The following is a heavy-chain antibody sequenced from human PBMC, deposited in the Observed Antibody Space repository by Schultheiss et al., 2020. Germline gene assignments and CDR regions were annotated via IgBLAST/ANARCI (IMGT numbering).Heavy chain of an antibody. D-gene: IGHD6-13*01. Sequence: GESLKISCAASGFTFSSYAMSWVRQAPGKGLEWVAVIWYDGSNKYYADSVKGRFTISRDNSKNTLYLQMNSLRAEDTAVYYCARGSIAAAGTLWYWGQGTLVTVSS. CDR2: IWYDGSNK. V-gene: IGHV3-33*08. CDR1: GFTFSSYA. CDR3: ARGSIAAAGTLWY. J-gene: IGHJ4*02.